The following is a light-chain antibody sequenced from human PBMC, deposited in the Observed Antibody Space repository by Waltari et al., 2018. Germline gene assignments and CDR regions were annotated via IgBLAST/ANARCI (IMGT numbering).Light chain of an antibody. Sequence: SYVLTQSPSVSVAPGQTATITCGGNNIGSKNVHWYQQRPGQAPVLGVYDDSDRPSGIPERVSGSNSANTATLTISRVDSGDEADYYCQVWDSSFDRVVFGGGTKLTVL. CDR1: NIGSKN. V-gene: IGLV3-21*02. CDR2: DDS. J-gene: IGLJ2*01. CDR3: QVWDSSFDRVV.